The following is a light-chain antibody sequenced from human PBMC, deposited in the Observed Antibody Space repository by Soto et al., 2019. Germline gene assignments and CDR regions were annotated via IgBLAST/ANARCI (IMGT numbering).Light chain of an antibody. V-gene: IGKV1-39*01. Sequence: DILLTQSPSSLSVSPGDRVTLPCRASQSISRYLTWYQQKPGQAPKLLIHAASSMRSGVPARFSSSGSGTDFTLTISSLQPEDYAAYYCQQYYSSPRTFGQGTKVDIK. CDR1: QSISRY. CDR3: QQYYSSPRT. J-gene: IGKJ1*01. CDR2: AAS.